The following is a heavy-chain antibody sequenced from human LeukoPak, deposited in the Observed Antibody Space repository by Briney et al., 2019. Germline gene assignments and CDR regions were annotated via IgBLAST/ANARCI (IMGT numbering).Heavy chain of an antibody. Sequence: PGGSLRLSCAASGFTFSNYWMNWVRQAPGKGLEWVANIKQDGSVKYYVDSVKGRFTISRDNAKNSLYLQMNSLRAEDTAVYNCARETGNYDGYYNYYMDVWGKGTTVTVSS. V-gene: IGHV3-7*01. CDR3: ARETGNYDGYYNYYMDV. J-gene: IGHJ6*03. D-gene: IGHD4-11*01. CDR1: GFTFSNYW. CDR2: IKQDGSVK.